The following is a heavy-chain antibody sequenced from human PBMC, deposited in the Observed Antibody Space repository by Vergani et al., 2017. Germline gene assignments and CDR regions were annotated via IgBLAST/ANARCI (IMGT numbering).Heavy chain of an antibody. CDR2: ISTNGDYT. J-gene: IGHJ5*01. V-gene: IGHV3-23*01. CDR1: GFSFTTYA. D-gene: IGHD3-10*01. Sequence: EVQLLESGGDLVQPGGSLRLSCAASGFSFTTYAMTWVRQAPGKGLEWVSTISTNGDYTRYGDSVKGRFTISRDKSRSTLYLQMNSLRAEDTAIYYCAKGGGNYWFDSWGRGTLVIVS. CDR3: AKGGGNYWFDS.